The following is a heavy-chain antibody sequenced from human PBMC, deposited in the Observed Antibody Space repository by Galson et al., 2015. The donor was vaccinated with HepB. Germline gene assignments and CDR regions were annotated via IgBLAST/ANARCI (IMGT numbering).Heavy chain of an antibody. D-gene: IGHD5-12*01. CDR2: ISYDGSNK. CDR1: GFTFSSYA. CDR3: AKENPATRYDY. V-gene: IGHV3-30*04. Sequence: SLRLSCAASGFTFSSYAMHWVRQAPGKGLEWVAVISYDGSNKYYADSVKGRFTISRDNSKNTLYLQMNSLRAEDTAVYYCAKENPATRYDYWGQGTLVTVSS. J-gene: IGHJ4*02.